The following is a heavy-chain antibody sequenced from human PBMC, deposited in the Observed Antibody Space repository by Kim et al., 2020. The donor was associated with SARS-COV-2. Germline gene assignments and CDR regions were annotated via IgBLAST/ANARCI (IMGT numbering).Heavy chain of an antibody. CDR3: ARLATSIAVAGRRYYYYM. CDR1: GGSFSGYY. V-gene: IGHV4-34*01. D-gene: IGHD6-19*01. CDR2: INHSGST. J-gene: IGHJ6*03. Sequence: SETLSLTCAVYGGSFSGYYWSWIRQPPGKGLEWIGEINHSGSTNYNPSLKSRVTISVDTSKNQFSLKLSSVTAADTAVYYCARLATSIAVAGRRYYYYM.